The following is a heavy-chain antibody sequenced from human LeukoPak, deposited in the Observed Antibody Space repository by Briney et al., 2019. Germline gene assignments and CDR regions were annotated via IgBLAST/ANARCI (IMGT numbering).Heavy chain of an antibody. CDR1: GFTFSSYA. D-gene: IGHD3-22*01. Sequence: GGSLRLSCAASGFTFSSYAMSWVRQAPGKGLEWVSPISGSGSSTYYADSVKGRFTISRDNSKNTLYLQMNSLRAEDTAVYYCAKTTPAVRYYYDSSGYLPYYFDYWGQGTLVTVSS. J-gene: IGHJ4*02. V-gene: IGHV3-23*01. CDR3: AKTTPAVRYYYDSSGYLPYYFDY. CDR2: ISGSGSST.